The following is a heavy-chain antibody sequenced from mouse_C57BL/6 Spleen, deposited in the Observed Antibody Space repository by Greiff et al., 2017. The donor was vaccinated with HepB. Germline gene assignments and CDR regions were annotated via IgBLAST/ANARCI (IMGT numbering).Heavy chain of an antibody. CDR2: ISDGGSYT. CDR3: AREDDYGSSLFDY. D-gene: IGHD1-1*01. J-gene: IGHJ2*01. V-gene: IGHV5-4*01. CDR1: GFTFSSYA. Sequence: EVKLMESGGGLVKPGGSLKLSCAASGFTFSSYAMSWVRQTPEKRLEWVATISDGGSYTYYPDNVKGRFTISRDNAKNNLYLQMSHLKSEDTAMYYCAREDDYGSSLFDYWGQGTTLTVSS.